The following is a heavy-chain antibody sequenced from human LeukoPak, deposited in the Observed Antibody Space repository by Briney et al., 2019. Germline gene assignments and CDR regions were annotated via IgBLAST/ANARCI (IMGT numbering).Heavy chain of an antibody. J-gene: IGHJ4*02. CDR2: IKQDGSEK. Sequence: PGGSLRLSCAASGFTFSHYWMSWVRQAPGKGLEWVANIKQDGSEKYYVNSVKGRFTISRDDAKNSLYLQMNSLRAEDTAVYYCATWGEYQLLYYWGNYSPFGYWGQGTLVTVSS. V-gene: IGHV3-7*01. CDR1: GFTFSHYW. D-gene: IGHD2-2*02. CDR3: ATWGEYQLLYYWGNYSPFGY.